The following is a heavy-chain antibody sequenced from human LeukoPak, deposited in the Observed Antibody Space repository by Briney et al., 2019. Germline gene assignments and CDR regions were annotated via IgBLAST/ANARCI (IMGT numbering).Heavy chain of an antibody. CDR1: GLNFRSSW. Sequence: GGSLRLSCAASGLNFRSSWMSWIRQAPGKGLERVANINQDGSEKYYVDSVKGRFTISRDNAKNSLYLRMNSLRVEDTAVYYCARAFYSYFDYWDQGTLVVVST. D-gene: IGHD2/OR15-2a*01. CDR2: INQDGSEK. J-gene: IGHJ4*02. V-gene: IGHV3-7*03. CDR3: ARAFYSYFDY.